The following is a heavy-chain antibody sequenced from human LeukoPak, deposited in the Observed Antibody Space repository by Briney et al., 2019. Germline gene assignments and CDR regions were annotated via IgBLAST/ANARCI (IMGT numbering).Heavy chain of an antibody. CDR1: GFTFGSYW. Sequence: GGSLRLSCAASGFTFGSYWMSWVRQAPGKGLEWVANIKQDGSEKYYVDSVKGRFTISRDNAKNSLYLQMNSLRAEDTAVYYCARSYSSYFDYWGQGTLVTVSS. CDR2: IKQDGSEK. J-gene: IGHJ4*02. V-gene: IGHV3-7*01. D-gene: IGHD6-13*01. CDR3: ARSYSSYFDY.